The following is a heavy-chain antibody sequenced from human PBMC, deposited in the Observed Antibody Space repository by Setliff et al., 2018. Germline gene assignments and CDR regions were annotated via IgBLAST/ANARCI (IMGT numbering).Heavy chain of an antibody. V-gene: IGHV2-70*11. CDR3: ARTVRSGSYHYYYMDV. CDR1: GFSISTSGMC. J-gene: IGHJ6*03. CDR2: IDWDDDK. D-gene: IGHD1-26*01. Sequence: SGPTLVNPTQTLTLTCTFSGFSISTSGMCVSWIRQSPGKALEWLARIDWDDDKYYRTSLKTRLTISKDTSKNQVVLTMTNMDSVDTATYYCARTVRSGSYHYYYMDVWGKGTTVTVSS.